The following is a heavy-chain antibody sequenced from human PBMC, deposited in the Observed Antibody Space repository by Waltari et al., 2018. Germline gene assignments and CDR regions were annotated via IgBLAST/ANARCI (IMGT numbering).Heavy chain of an antibody. Sequence: EVQLVESGGGLIQPGGSLRLSCAASGFTVSSNYMSWVRQAPGKGLEWVSVIYSGGSTYYADSVKGRFTISRDNSKNTLYLQMNSLRAEDTAVYYCARVTGGSSWDFDYWGQGTLVTVSS. CDR2: IYSGGST. CDR3: ARVTGGSSWDFDY. CDR1: GFTVSSNY. V-gene: IGHV3-53*01. D-gene: IGHD6-13*01. J-gene: IGHJ4*02.